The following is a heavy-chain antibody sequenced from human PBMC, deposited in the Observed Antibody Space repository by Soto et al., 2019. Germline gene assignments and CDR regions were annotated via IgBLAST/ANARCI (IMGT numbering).Heavy chain of an antibody. CDR2: ISAYNGNK. V-gene: IGHV1-18*01. CDR1: GYTFTSYG. CDR3: AREVAGGSGSYYYDY. D-gene: IGHD1-26*01. Sequence: ASVKVSCKASGYTFTSYGISWVRQAPGQGLEWKGWISAYNGNKNYAQKLQGRVTMTTDTSTSTAYMELRSLRSDDTAVYYCAREVAGGSGSYYYDYWGQGTLVTVSS. J-gene: IGHJ4*02.